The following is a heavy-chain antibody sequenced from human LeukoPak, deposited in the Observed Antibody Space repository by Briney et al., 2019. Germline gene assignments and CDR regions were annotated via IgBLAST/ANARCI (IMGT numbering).Heavy chain of an antibody. D-gene: IGHD3-10*01. J-gene: IGHJ5*02. Sequence: PSETLSLTCAVYGGSFSGYYWSWIRQPPGKGLEWIGEINHSGSTNYNPSLTSRVTISVDTSKNQFSLKLSSVTAADTAVYYCARRGSGSYFWFDPWGQGTLVTVSS. CDR3: ARRGSGSYFWFDP. V-gene: IGHV4-34*01. CDR2: INHSGST. CDR1: GGSFSGYY.